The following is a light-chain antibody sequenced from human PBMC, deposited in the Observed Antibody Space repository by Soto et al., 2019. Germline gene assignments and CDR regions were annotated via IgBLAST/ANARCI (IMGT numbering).Light chain of an antibody. CDR3: TAWDDSLDGYL. Sequence: QSVLTQPPSASGTPGQWVTISCSGSSSNIGRNTVNWYQQLPGTAPKLLIYNNNQRPSGVPDRFSASKSATSASLAISGLQSEDEADYYCTAWDDSLDGYLFGTGTKVTVL. CDR1: SSNIGRNT. V-gene: IGLV1-44*01. CDR2: NNN. J-gene: IGLJ1*01.